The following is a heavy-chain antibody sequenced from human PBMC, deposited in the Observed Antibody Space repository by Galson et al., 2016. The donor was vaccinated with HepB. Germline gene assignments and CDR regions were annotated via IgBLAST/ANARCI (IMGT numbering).Heavy chain of an antibody. CDR1: GGSISSYY. CDR3: SGGELARGFDP. J-gene: IGHJ5*02. CDR2: IYYSGTT. V-gene: IGHV4-59*12. Sequence: SETLSLTCTVSGGSISSYYWSWIRQPPGKGLEWIGYIYYSGTTHYNPSLKNRVSISVDTSKDQFSLKLRSVTAADTAVYYCSGGELARGFDPWGQGSLVTVSS. D-gene: IGHD5-24*01.